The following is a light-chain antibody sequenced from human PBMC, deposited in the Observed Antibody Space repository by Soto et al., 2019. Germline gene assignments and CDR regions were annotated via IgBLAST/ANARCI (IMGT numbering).Light chain of an antibody. J-gene: IGKJ4*01. Sequence: MARSPAMLSVSQRKRSTLSCRASQSISGDLAWYQQKPGQAPRLLILAASTRDTGIPARFSGSGSGTEFTLTISSLQSVDFTVFYRPQYASRPLTSGGRT. CDR1: QSISGD. CDR2: AAS. CDR3: PQYASRPLT. V-gene: IGKV3-15*01.